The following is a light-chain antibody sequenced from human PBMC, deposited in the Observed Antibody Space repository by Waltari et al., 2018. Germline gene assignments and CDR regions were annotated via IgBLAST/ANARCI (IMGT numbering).Light chain of an antibody. CDR1: SSDVGGYDS. V-gene: IGLV2-14*01. CDR3: TSYTSSGTLVV. CDR2: EVS. Sequence: QSALTQPASVSGSPGQSITISCTGTSSDVGGYDSVSWYQQHPGKAPKLMIYEVSNRPSGVSNRFAASKSGNTASLTISGLQAEDEADYYCTSYTSSGTLVVFGGGTKLTVL. J-gene: IGLJ2*01.